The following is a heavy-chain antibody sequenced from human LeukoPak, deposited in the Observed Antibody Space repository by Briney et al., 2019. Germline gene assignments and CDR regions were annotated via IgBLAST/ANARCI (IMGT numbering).Heavy chain of an antibody. CDR3: ARETCSGGSCFQFDF. J-gene: IGHJ4*02. D-gene: IGHD2-15*01. Sequence: SETLSLTXTVSGDSISNYYWSWIRQSPGKGLEWIGYTYYSGSTNYNPSLKSRVTISVDTSKNQFSLKLSSVTAADTAVYYCARETCSGGSCFQFDFWGQGTLVTVSS. CDR1: GDSISNYY. CDR2: TYYSGST. V-gene: IGHV4-59*01.